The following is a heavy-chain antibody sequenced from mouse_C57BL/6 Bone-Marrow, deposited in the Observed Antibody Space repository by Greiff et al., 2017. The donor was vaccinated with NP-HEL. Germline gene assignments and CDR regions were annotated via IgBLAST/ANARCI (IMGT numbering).Heavy chain of an antibody. J-gene: IGHJ3*01. CDR3: TSPHYYGSSTAWFAY. CDR2: ISSGGDYI. V-gene: IGHV5-9-1*02. CDR1: GFTFSSYA. Sequence: EVKVVESGEGLVKPGGSLKLSCAASGFTFSSYAMSWVRQTPEKRLEWVAYISSGGDYIYYVDTVKGRFTISRDNARNTLYLQMSSLKSEDTAMYYCTSPHYYGSSTAWFAYWGQGTLVTVSA. D-gene: IGHD1-1*01.